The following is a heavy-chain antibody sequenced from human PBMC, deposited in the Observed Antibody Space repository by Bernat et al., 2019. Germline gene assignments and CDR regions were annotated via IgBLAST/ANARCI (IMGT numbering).Heavy chain of an antibody. CDR3: AKESVTTVLTYYFDY. CDR2: ISYDGSNK. V-gene: IGHV3-30*18. J-gene: IGHJ4*02. Sequence: QVQLVESGGGVVQPGRSRRLSCAASGFTFSNYDMHWVRQAPGKGLEWMALISYDGSNKYYADSVKGRFTISRDNSKNTLYLQMNSLRAEDTALYYCAKESVTTVLTYYFDYWGQGTLVTVSS. CDR1: GFTFSNYD. D-gene: IGHD4-17*01.